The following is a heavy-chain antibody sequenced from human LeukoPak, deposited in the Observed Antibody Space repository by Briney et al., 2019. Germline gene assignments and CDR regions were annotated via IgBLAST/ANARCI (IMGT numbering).Heavy chain of an antibody. CDR1: GGTFSSYA. CDR3: ARVVSWGAEYLEH. D-gene: IGHD3-16*01. J-gene: IGHJ1*01. Sequence: GASVKVSCKASGGTFSSYAISWVRQAPGQGLEWMGGIIPIFGTANYAQKFQGRVTITTDESTSTAYMELSSLRSEDTAVYYCARVVSWGAEYLEHWGQGTLVTVSS. V-gene: IGHV1-69*05. CDR2: IIPIFGTA.